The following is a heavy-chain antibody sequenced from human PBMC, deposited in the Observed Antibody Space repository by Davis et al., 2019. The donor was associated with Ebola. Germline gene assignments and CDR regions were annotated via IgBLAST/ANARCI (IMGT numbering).Heavy chain of an antibody. CDR1: GYTFTGYY. CDR2: LNPNSGGT. Sequence: ASVKVSCKASGYTFTGYYMHWVRQAPGQGLEWMGRLNPNSGGTNYAQKFQGRVPMTRETSISTAYMELSRLRSDDTAVYYCATPTTKGFDYWGQGTLVTVSS. J-gene: IGHJ4*02. D-gene: IGHD1-14*01. CDR3: ATPTTKGFDY. V-gene: IGHV1-2*06.